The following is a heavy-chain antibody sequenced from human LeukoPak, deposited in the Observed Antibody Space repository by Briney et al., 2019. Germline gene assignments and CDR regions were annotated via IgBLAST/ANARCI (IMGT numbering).Heavy chain of an antibody. J-gene: IGHJ4*02. D-gene: IGHD4-11*01. CDR1: AGSISSSY. Sequence: SETLSLTCTVSAGSISSSYWSWIRQPPGKGLEWIGYIYYSGSTNYNPSLKSRVTISVDTSKNQFSLKLNSVTAADTAVYYCARQGPLTTAVTARTNPFDYWGQGTLVTVSS. CDR3: ARQGPLTTAVTARTNPFDY. CDR2: IYYSGST. V-gene: IGHV4-59*08.